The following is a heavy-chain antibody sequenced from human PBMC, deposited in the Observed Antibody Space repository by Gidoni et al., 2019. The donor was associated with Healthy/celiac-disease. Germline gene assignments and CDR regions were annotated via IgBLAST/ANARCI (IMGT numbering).Heavy chain of an antibody. D-gene: IGHD3-9*01. J-gene: IGHJ4*02. CDR2: RSGSGGST. Sequence: EVQLLESGGGLVQPGGSLRLSCAASGFTFSSYAMGWVRQAPGKGLEWVSARSGSGGSTYYADSVKGRFTISRDNSKNTLYLQMNSLRAEDTAVYYCAKALDILTGPGGYYFDYWGQGTLVTVSS. V-gene: IGHV3-23*01. CDR3: AKALDILTGPGGYYFDY. CDR1: GFTFSSYA.